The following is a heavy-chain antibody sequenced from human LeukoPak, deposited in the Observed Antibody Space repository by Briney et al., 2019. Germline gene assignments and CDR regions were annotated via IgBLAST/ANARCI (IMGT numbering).Heavy chain of an antibody. CDR3: ARAPSTREYSSSWYDY. V-gene: IGHV3-21*01. Sequence: GGSLRLSCAASGFTFSSYSMNWVRQAPGKGLEWVSSISSSSSYIYYADSVKGRFTISRDNAKNSLYLQMNSLRAEDTAVYYCARAPSTREYSSSWYDYWGQGTLVTVSS. CDR2: ISSSSSYI. J-gene: IGHJ4*02. D-gene: IGHD6-13*01. CDR1: GFTFSSYS.